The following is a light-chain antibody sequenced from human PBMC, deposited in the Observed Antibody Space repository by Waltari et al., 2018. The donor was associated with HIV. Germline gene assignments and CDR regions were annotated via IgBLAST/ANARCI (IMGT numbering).Light chain of an antibody. V-gene: IGLV2-8*01. CDR2: EVI. CDR1: RHDVGGSNY. CDR3: SSYTASNTLV. Sequence: QSALTPPPSASGSPGQSVTISCTGPRHDVGGSNYVSWYQQVAGKAPKLLIYEVIKRPTGVPDRFSGSKSGNTASLTVSGLQAEDEADYYCSSYTASNTLVFGGGTKVTVL. J-gene: IGLJ3*02.